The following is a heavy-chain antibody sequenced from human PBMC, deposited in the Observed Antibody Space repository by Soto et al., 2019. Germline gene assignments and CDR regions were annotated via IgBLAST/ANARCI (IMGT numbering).Heavy chain of an antibody. CDR2: ISSSSSYI. J-gene: IGHJ6*02. V-gene: IGHV3-21*01. D-gene: IGHD6-13*01. CDR3: ARDNGCSSCHYYYYYYGMDV. Sequence: GGSLRLSCAASGFTFSSYSMNWVRQAPGKGLGWVSSISSSSSYIYCADSVKGRFTISRDNAKNSLYLQMNSLRAEDTAVYYCARDNGCSSCHYYYYYYGMDVWGQGTTVTVSS. CDR1: GFTFSSYS.